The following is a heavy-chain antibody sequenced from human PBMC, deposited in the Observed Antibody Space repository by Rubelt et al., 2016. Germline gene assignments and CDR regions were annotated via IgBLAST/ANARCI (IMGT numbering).Heavy chain of an antibody. J-gene: IGHJ4*02. CDR3: ASGVIAARLLDY. D-gene: IGHD6-6*01. CDR2: ISAYNGNT. CDR1: GYTFTSYG. Sequence: QVQLVQSGAEVKKPGASVKVSCKASGYTFTSYGISWVRQAPGQGLEWMGWISAYNGNTNYAQKHQGRVNMTTETSTSTAYRELRSLRSDDTAVYYCASGVIAARLLDYWGQGTLVTVSS. V-gene: IGHV1-18*01.